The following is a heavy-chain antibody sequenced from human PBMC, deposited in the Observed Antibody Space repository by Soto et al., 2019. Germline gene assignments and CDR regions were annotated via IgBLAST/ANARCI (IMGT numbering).Heavy chain of an antibody. V-gene: IGHV4-34*01. CDR3: ASGQVVAAQH. CDR2: IYHSGST. Sequence: SETLSLTCAVYGGSFRGYYWSWIRQPPGKGLEWIGYIYHSGSTYYNPSLKSRVTISVDRSKTQFSLKLSSVTAADTAVYYCASGQVVAAQHWGQGALDTVSS. D-gene: IGHD2-15*01. CDR1: GGSFRGYY. J-gene: IGHJ4*02.